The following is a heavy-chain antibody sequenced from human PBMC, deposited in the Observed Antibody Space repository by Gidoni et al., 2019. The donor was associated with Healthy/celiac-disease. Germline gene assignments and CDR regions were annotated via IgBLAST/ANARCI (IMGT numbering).Heavy chain of an antibody. CDR2: INHSGSN. D-gene: IGHD6-13*01. V-gene: IGHV4-34*01. Sequence: QVHLHQWGSGLLKPSETLSLTCAVYCGSFSGYYWCWIRQPPGKGLEWIGEINHSGSNNYNPSRKRRVTRSVDTSKKQFALKLRSVNGADKAVYYCASSGGFGSERVGIAAAGGFDYWGQGNLVTVSS. CDR3: ASSGGFGSERVGIAAAGGFDY. CDR1: CGSFSGYY. J-gene: IGHJ4*02.